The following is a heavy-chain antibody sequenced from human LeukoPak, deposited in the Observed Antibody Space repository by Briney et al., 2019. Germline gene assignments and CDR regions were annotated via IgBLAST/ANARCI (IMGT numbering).Heavy chain of an antibody. J-gene: IGHJ4*02. Sequence: SETLSLTCTVSGGSISSGDYYWSWIRQPPGKGLEWIGYIYYSGSTYYNPSLKSRVTISVDTSKNQFSLKLSSVTAADTAVYYCARGTYYYDSSGYCLDYWGRGTLVTVSS. CDR2: IYYSGST. V-gene: IGHV4-30-4*01. D-gene: IGHD3-22*01. CDR3: ARGTYYYDSSGYCLDY. CDR1: GGSISSGDYY.